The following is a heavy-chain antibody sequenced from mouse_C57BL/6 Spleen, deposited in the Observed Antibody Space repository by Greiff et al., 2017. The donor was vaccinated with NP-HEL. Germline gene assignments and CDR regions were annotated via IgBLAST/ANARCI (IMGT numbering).Heavy chain of an antibody. CDR1: GYAFSSSW. D-gene: IGHD1-1*01. V-gene: IGHV1-82*01. Sequence: VQLQQSGPELVKPGASVKISCKASGYAFSSSWMNWVKQRPGKGLEWIGRIYPGDGDTNYNGKFKGKATLTADKSSSTAYMQLSSLTSEDSAVYFCASFTTVVAGDYWGQGTTLTVSS. J-gene: IGHJ2*01. CDR3: ASFTTVVAGDY. CDR2: IYPGDGDT.